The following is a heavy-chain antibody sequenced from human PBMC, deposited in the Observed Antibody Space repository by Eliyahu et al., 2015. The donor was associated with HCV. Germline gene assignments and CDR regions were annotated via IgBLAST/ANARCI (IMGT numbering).Heavy chain of an antibody. CDR1: GFAFSRNA. CDR3: AKEAGSAYFYGSRSHPRIPDYFDY. J-gene: IGHJ4*02. D-gene: IGHD3-10*01. Sequence: EVQLLESGGGLVQPGGSLRXSCAADGFAFSRNAXTWVRXAPGRGLEWVSGISGNGESTYYVDSVKGRITVSRDNSKNMLYLQMSSLRAEDTAVYYCAKEAGSAYFYGSRSHPRIPDYFDYWGQGALVTVSS. CDR2: ISGNGEST. V-gene: IGHV3-23*01.